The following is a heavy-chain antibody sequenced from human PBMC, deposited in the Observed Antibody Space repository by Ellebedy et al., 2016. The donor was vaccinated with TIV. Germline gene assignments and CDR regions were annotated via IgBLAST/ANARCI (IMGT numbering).Heavy chain of an antibody. J-gene: IGHJ4*02. V-gene: IGHV1-2*02. CDR3: ARDRSGYDSGDFDY. CDR1: GYIFSGYY. Sequence: AASVKVSCKSSGYIFSGYYIHWVRQAPGQGLEWLGWINCNSGMTKYKQELQGRVTMTRDRSISTANMELTRLNSDDTAVYYCARDRSGYDSGDFDYWGQGSLVTVSS. D-gene: IGHD6-25*01. CDR2: INCNSGMT.